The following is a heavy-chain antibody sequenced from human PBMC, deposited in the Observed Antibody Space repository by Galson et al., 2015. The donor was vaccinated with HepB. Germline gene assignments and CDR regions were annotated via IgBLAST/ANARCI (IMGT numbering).Heavy chain of an antibody. Sequence: CAISGDSVSSNSAAWNWIRQSPSRGLEWLGRTYYRSKWYNDYAVSVKSRITINPDTSKNQFSLQLNSVTPEDTAVYYCAKDIDPTYCGGDCRAPSYYYYGMDVWGQGTTVTVSS. CDR2: TYYRSKWYN. J-gene: IGHJ6*02. CDR1: GDSVSSNSAA. D-gene: IGHD2-21*02. CDR3: AKDIDPTYCGGDCRAPSYYYYGMDV. V-gene: IGHV6-1*01.